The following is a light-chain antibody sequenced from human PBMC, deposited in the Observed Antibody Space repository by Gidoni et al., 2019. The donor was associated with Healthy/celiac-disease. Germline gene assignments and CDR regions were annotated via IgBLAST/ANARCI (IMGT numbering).Light chain of an antibody. V-gene: IGKV3-11*01. J-gene: IGKJ4*01. CDR1: QSVSSC. CDR2: DAS. Sequence: EIVLTQSPATLSLSPGERATLSCRASQSVSSCFAWYQQKTGQAPRLLIYDASNRATGIPARFSGRWSGTDFTLTISSLEPEDFAVYYCQQRINWPPLTFGGGTKVEIK. CDR3: QQRINWPPLT.